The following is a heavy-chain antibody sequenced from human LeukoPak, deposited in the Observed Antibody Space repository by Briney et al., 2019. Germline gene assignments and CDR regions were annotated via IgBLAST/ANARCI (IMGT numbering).Heavy chain of an antibody. Sequence: GGSLRLSCAASGFTFSSYEMTWVRQAPGKGLEWVSYISSSGSTTHYADSVKGRFTISRDNAKNSLYLQMNSLRADDTAIYYCARDRGFGELIDYWGQGTLVTVSS. V-gene: IGHV3-48*03. CDR1: GFTFSSYE. J-gene: IGHJ4*02. D-gene: IGHD3-10*01. CDR2: ISSSGSTT. CDR3: ARDRGFGELIDY.